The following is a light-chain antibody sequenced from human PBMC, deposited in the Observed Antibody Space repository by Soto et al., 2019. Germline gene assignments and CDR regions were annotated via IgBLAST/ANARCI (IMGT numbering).Light chain of an antibody. CDR2: WAS. J-gene: IGKJ1*01. Sequence: DIVMTQSPDSLAVSLGERATVNCMSSQSILYSSNNKNYLAWYQQKPGQPPKLLIYWASTRESGVPDRFSGSGSGTDFTLTISSLQAEDVAVYYCQQYYSTPLTFGQGTKVDIK. CDR3: QQYYSTPLT. V-gene: IGKV4-1*01. CDR1: QSILYSSNNKNY.